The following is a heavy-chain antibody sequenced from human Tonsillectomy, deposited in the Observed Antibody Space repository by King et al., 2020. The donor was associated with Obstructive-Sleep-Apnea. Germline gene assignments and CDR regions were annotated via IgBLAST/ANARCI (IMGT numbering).Heavy chain of an antibody. CDR1: GYTFTGYY. CDR2: INPYSGGT. J-gene: IGHJ6*02. Sequence: VQLVQSGAEVKKPGASVKVSCKASGYTFTGYYIHWVRQAPGQGLEWMGRINPYSGGTNYAQKFQDRVTMTRDTSISTAYMDLSRLRSDDTAVYYCASDVTTRGAGMDVWGQGTTVTVSS. V-gene: IGHV1-2*06. CDR3: ASDVTTRGAGMDV. D-gene: IGHD1-14*01.